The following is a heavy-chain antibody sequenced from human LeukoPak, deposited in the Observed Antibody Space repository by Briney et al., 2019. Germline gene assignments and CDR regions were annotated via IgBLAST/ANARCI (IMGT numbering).Heavy chain of an antibody. D-gene: IGHD1-1*01. CDR2: LNEDGSEK. CDR1: GFTFSSYS. CDR3: ARQSRYGRPEYYMDV. V-gene: IGHV3-7*01. Sequence: AGGSLRLSCAASGFTFSSYSMNWVRQAPGKGLEWVANLNEDGSEKYYVDSVKGRFTISRDNAKNSLYLQMNSLRAEDTAVYYCARQSRYGRPEYYMDVWGKGTTVTVSS. J-gene: IGHJ6*03.